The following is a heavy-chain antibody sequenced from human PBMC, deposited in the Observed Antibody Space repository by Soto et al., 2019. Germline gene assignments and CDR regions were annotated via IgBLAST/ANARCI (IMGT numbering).Heavy chain of an antibody. CDR1: GGTFSSYA. Sequence: QVQLVQSGAEVKKPGSSVKVSCKASGGTFSSYAISWVRQAPGQGLEWMGGIIPIFGTANYAQKFQGIVTITADESTSTAYMELSSLRSEDTAVYYCASAPSEGIAARRLGHDYWGQGTLVTVSS. D-gene: IGHD6-6*01. CDR3: ASAPSEGIAARRLGHDY. V-gene: IGHV1-69*01. CDR2: IIPIFGTA. J-gene: IGHJ4*02.